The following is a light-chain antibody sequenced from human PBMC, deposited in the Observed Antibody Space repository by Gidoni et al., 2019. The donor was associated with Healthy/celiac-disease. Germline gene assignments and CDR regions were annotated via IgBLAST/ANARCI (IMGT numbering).Light chain of an antibody. CDR3: QQYYSTPFT. Sequence: DIVMTQSPDSLAVSLGERATINCKSSQSVLYSSNNKNYLAWYQQKPGQPPKLLIYWASTRESGVPDRFSGSGSGTDFTLTISSLQAEDVAVYFTQQYYSTPFTFXPXTKVDIK. J-gene: IGKJ3*01. CDR2: WAS. CDR1: QSVLYSSNNKNY. V-gene: IGKV4-1*01.